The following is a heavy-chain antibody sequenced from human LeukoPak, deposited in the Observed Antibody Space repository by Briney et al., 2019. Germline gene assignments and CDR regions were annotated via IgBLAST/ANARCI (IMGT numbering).Heavy chain of an antibody. Sequence: ASVKVSCKVSGYTLTELSMYWVRQAPGKGLEWMGSFDPEDGETMYAQKFQGRVTMTDDTSTDTAYMELSSLRSEDTAVYYCAIDRSDYYDSSGYWEFDYWGQGTLVTVSS. CDR2: FDPEDGET. V-gene: IGHV1-24*01. D-gene: IGHD3-22*01. CDR1: GYTLTELS. J-gene: IGHJ4*02. CDR3: AIDRSDYYDSSGYWEFDY.